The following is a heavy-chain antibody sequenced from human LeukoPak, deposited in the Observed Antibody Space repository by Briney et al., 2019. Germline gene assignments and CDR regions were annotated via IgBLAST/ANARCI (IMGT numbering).Heavy chain of an antibody. CDR3: ARAVAGTRGYNWFDP. D-gene: IGHD6-19*01. V-gene: IGHV3-48*01. CDR2: ISSSSSTI. CDR1: GFTFSSYS. Sequence: SGGSLRLSCAASGFTFSSYSMNWVRQAPGKGLEWVSYISSSSSTIYYADSVKGRFTFSRDNAKNSLYLQMNSLRAEDTAVYYCARAVAGTRGYNWFDPWGQGTLVTVSS. J-gene: IGHJ5*02.